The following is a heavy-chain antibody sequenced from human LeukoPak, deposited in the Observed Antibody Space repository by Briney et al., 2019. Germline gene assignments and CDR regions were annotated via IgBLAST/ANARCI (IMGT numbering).Heavy chain of an antibody. CDR3: ARAADFWSGHNWFDP. CDR1: GYTFTSYG. CDR2: ISAYNGNT. D-gene: IGHD3-3*01. Sequence: ASVKVSCKASGYTFTSYGISWVRQAPGQGLEWMGWISAYNGNTNYAQKLQGRVTMTTDTSTSTAYMELRSLRSDGTAVYYCARAADFWSGHNWFDPWGQGTLVTVSS. J-gene: IGHJ5*02. V-gene: IGHV1-18*01.